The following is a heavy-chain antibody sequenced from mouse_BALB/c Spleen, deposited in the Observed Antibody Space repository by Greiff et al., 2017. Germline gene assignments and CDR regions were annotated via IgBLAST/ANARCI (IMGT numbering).Heavy chain of an antibody. J-gene: IGHJ3*01. CDR3: AREDYDYDSWFAD. CDR1: GFNIKDYY. CDR2: INPSTGYT. Sequence: VQLQQSGAELVRSGASVKLSCTASGFNIKDYYMHWVKQRPGQGLEWIGYINPSTGYTEYNQKFKDKATLTADKSSSTAYMQLSSLTSEDSAVYYCAREDYDYDSWFADWGQGTLVTVSA. D-gene: IGHD2-4*01. V-gene: IGHV1S26*01.